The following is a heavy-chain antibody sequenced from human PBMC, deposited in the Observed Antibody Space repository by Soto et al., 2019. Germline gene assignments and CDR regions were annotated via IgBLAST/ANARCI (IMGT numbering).Heavy chain of an antibody. D-gene: IGHD3-10*01. CDR3: ARELSSDSTGFRGYDL. J-gene: IGHJ4*02. Sequence: QVHLVKSGAEVKKAGSSVKVSCKASGGTVSSYAITWVRQAPGQGLEWMGVFIPIFVSSHYAQKFQGRVTITADESTSTAYMELSGLRSEDTAIYYCARELSSDSTGFRGYDLWGQGTLVTVSS. V-gene: IGHV1-69*01. CDR2: FIPIFVSS. CDR1: GGTVSSYA.